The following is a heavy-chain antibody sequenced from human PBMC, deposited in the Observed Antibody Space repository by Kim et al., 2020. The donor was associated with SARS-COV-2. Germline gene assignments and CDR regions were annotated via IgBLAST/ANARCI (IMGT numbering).Heavy chain of an antibody. D-gene: IGHD6-13*01. CDR3: VKDLGSWRFDP. Sequence: GGSLRLSCIVSGFTFNSYAMSWVRQAPGKGLEWVSAITRSSDITNYADSVKGRFTISRDNSKNTVYLEMNNLRDEDTAIYYCVKDLGSWRFDPWGQGTLV. CDR2: ITRSSDIT. V-gene: IGHV3-23*01. CDR1: GFTFNSYA. J-gene: IGHJ5*02.